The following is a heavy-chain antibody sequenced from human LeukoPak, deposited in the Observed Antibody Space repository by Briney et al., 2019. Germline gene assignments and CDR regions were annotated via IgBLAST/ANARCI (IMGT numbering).Heavy chain of an antibody. CDR2: TSASGETT. J-gene: IGHJ3*02. D-gene: IGHD6-13*01. CDR3: ARLRDSGSRDVFDI. CDR1: GVTFSSYA. V-gene: IGHV3-23*01. Sequence: GESLSLSCAASGVTFSSYARSWIRQVPGKGLEWVSSTSASGETTYHAESVKGRFTIARDNSKNTLFLQITSLSADDTALYCWARLRDSGSRDVFDIWGEGTMVSVSS.